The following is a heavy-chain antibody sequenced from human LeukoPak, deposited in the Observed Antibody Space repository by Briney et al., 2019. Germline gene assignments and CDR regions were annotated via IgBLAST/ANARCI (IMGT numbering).Heavy chain of an antibody. CDR1: GGSFSGYY. J-gene: IGHJ6*02. CDR3: ARGGRGTMVRGVIRSGRLDV. V-gene: IGHV4-34*01. D-gene: IGHD3-10*01. Sequence: SETLSLTCAVYGGSFSGYYWSWLRQPPGKGLEWIGEINHSGSTNYNPSLKSRVTISVDTSKNQFSLKLSSVTAADTAVYYCARGGRGTMVRGVIRSGRLDVWGQGTTVTVSS. CDR2: INHSGST.